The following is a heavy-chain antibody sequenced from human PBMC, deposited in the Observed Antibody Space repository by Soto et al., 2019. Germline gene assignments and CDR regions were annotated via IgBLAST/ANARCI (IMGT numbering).Heavy chain of an antibody. D-gene: IGHD3-9*01. CDR1: GFSLTTSGVG. CDR2: IYWDDDK. J-gene: IGHJ4*02. CDR3: AHRGGFSLTFDF. Sequence: QITLKESGPPLVKPTQTLTLTCTFSGFSLTTSGVGVGWIRQPPGKALEWLALIYWDDDKRYRPSLESRLTITKDPSKSQVVLTMTKMDPVDTATYYCAHRGGFSLTFDFWGQGTLVTVSS. V-gene: IGHV2-5*02.